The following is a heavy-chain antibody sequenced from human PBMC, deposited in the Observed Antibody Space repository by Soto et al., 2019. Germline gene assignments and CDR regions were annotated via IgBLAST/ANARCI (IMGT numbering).Heavy chain of an antibody. D-gene: IGHD2-15*01. V-gene: IGHV3-21*01. J-gene: IGHJ4*02. CDR1: GFTFSSYS. CDR3: ARGPRAYCSGGSCHTYYFDY. CDR2: ISSSSSYI. Sequence: PGGSLRLSCAASGFTFSSYSMNWVRQAPGKGLEWVSSISSSSSYIYYADSVKGRFTISRDNAKNSLYLQMNSLRAEDTAVYYCARGPRAYCSGGSCHTYYFDYWGQGTLVTVSS.